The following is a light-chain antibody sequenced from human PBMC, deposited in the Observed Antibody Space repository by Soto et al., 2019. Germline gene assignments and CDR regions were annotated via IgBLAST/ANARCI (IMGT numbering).Light chain of an antibody. CDR1: QNIINY. CDR2: VAS. V-gene: IGKV1-39*01. Sequence: DIQMTQSPSSLSASVGDRVTITCRASQNIINYLNWYQQKPWKAPQLLIYVASRLESGDPSRFSGSGSGTEFTLTISSLQPEDFATYYCQQSYNAPITFGQGTRLDI. CDR3: QQSYNAPIT. J-gene: IGKJ5*01.